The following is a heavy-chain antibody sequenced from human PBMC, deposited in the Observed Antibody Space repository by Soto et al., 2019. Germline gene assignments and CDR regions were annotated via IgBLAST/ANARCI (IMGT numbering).Heavy chain of an antibody. CDR1: GYTFSNYY. CDR2: INPSGDST. CDR3: ARATRSGSPHFDH. V-gene: IGHV1-46*01. D-gene: IGHD5-12*01. Sequence: GASVKVSCKGAGYTFSNYYMHWVRQAPGQGLEWMGIINPSGDSTSYAQEFQGRVTMTREPSTSTLYMELSSLRSEDTAVYYCARATRSGSPHFDHWGQGTLVTVSS. J-gene: IGHJ4*02.